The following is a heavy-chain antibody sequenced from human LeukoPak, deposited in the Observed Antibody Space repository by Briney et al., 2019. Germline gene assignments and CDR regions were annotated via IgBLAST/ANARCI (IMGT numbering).Heavy chain of an antibody. CDR3: AGLVGRYSSGLYYYCFDY. D-gene: IGHD3-22*01. V-gene: IGHV4-4*02. CDR2: MYLSGTT. CDR1: GDSINSLDL. J-gene: IGHJ4*02. Sequence: SETLSLTCTVSGDSINSLDLWSWVRQPPGKGLEWIGEMYLSGTTHSNPSVKSRVTISIDKSKNQFFLNLSSVTAADTAVYYCAGLVGRYSSGLYYYCFDYWGQGTLVTVSS.